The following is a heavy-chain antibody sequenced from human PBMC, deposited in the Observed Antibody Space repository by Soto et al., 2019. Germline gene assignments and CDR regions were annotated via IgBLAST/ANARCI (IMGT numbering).Heavy chain of an antibody. J-gene: IGHJ5*02. CDR1: GYTFTSYG. CDR3: ARIDSKSST. Sequence: ASVKVSCKTSGYTFTSYGISWVRRAPGQGLEWVGWISTHKGNANYAQKLQGRVTMTTDTFTSTAYMELRSLRSDDTAVYYCARIDSKSSTWGQGTLVTVSS. D-gene: IGHD3-3*01. CDR2: ISTHKGNA. V-gene: IGHV1-18*01.